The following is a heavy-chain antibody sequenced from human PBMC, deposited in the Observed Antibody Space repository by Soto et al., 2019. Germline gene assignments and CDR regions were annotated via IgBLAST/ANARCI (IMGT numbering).Heavy chain of an antibody. CDR1: GYTFTGYY. Sequence: EASVKVSCKASGYTFTGYYMHWVRQAPGQGLEWMGWINPNSGGTNYAQKFQERVTITRDMSTSTAYMELSSLRSEDTAVYYCAAGGVTLIFDIWGQGTMVTVSS. D-gene: IGHD4-4*01. V-gene: IGHV1-2*02. J-gene: IGHJ3*02. CDR2: INPNSGGT. CDR3: AAGGVTLIFDI.